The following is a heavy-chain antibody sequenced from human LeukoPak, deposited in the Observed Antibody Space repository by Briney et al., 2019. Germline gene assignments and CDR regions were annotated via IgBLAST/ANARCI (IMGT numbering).Heavy chain of an antibody. D-gene: IGHD4-17*01. V-gene: IGHV1-8*01. Sequence: ASVKVSCKDSGYTFTSYDINWVRQATGQGLEWMGWMNPNRGNTGYAQKLQGRVTMTRNTSISTAYMQMSSLRSEDTAVYYCARAADYGSDYWGQGTLVTVSS. CDR2: MNPNRGNT. CDR1: GYTFTSYD. CDR3: ARAADYGSDY. J-gene: IGHJ4*02.